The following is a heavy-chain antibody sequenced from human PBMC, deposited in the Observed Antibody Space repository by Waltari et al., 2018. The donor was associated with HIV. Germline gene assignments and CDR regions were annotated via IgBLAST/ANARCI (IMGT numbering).Heavy chain of an antibody. J-gene: IGHJ6*02. V-gene: IGHV4-34*01. CDR1: GGSFSGYY. D-gene: IGHD1-26*01. CDR3: ARAIPSYSGSYLDYYGMDV. CDR2: IKHSGST. Sequence: QVQLPQWGAGLLKHSETLSLTCAVYGGSFSGYYWSWIRQPPGKGLAWHGDIKHSGSTNYKPSLKSRVTISVDTSKNQFSLKLSSVTAADTAVYYCARAIPSYSGSYLDYYGMDVWGQGTTVTVSS.